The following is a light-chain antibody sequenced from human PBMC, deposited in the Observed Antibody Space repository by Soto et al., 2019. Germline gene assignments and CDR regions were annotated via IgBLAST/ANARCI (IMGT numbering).Light chain of an antibody. CDR3: QQYGSSPPFT. J-gene: IGKJ3*01. CDR1: QSVPSTY. Sequence: EIVLTQSPGTLSLSPGERDTLSCRASQSVPSTYLAWYQQRPGQAPRLLIYGASTRAPGIPDRFSGSGSGTDFTLTVSGLEAEDFAVYFCQQYGSSPPFTFGPGTKVDIK. CDR2: GAS. V-gene: IGKV3-20*01.